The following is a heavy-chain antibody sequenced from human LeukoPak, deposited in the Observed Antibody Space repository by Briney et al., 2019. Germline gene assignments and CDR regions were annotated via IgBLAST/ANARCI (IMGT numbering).Heavy chain of an antibody. CDR1: GFTFSSYS. V-gene: IGHV3-21*01. J-gene: IGHJ5*02. Sequence: GGSLRLPCAASGFTFSSYSMNWVRQAPGKGLEWVSSISSSSSYIYYADSVKGRFTISRDNAKNSLYLQMNSLRAEDTAVYYCARDARNMGWFDPWGQGTLVTVSS. D-gene: IGHD6-6*01. CDR2: ISSSSSYI. CDR3: ARDARNMGWFDP.